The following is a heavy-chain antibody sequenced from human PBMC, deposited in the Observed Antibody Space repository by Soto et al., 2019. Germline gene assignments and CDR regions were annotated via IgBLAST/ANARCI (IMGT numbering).Heavy chain of an antibody. CDR1: GYTFTSYA. Sequence: ASVKVSCKASGYTFTSYAMHWVRQAPGQRLEWMGWINAGNGNTKYSQKFQGRVTITRDTSASTASMELSSLRSEDTAVYYCARDANDYWGQGTLVTVSS. CDR3: ARDANDY. CDR2: INAGNGNT. V-gene: IGHV1-3*01. J-gene: IGHJ4*02.